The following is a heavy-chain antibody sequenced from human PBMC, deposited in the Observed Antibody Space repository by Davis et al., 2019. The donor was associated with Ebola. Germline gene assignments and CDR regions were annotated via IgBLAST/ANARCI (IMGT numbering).Heavy chain of an antibody. J-gene: IGHJ6*02. CDR2: ISSSGSTI. D-gene: IGHD3-16*01. CDR3: ARDRPLDFFFGDYYGMDV. V-gene: IGHV3-11*04. Sequence: PGGSLRLSCAASGFTFSDYYMSWIRQAPGKGLEWVSYISSSGSTIYYADSAKGRFTISRDNAKNSLYLQMNSLRAEDTAVYYCARDRPLDFFFGDYYGMDVWGQGTTVTVSS. CDR1: GFTFSDYY.